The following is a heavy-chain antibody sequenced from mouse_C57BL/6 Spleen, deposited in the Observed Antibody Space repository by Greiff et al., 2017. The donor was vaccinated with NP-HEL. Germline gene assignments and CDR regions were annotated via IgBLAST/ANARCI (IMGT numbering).Heavy chain of an antibody. Sequence: QVHVKQSGAELVRPGASVKLSCKASGYTFTDYYINWVKQRPGQGLEWIARIYPGSGNTYYNEKFKGKATLTAEKSSSTSYMQLSSLTSEDSAVYFCARSYDYDAWFAYWGQGTLVTVSA. V-gene: IGHV1-76*01. D-gene: IGHD2-4*01. CDR3: ARSYDYDAWFAY. J-gene: IGHJ3*01. CDR1: GYTFTDYY. CDR2: IYPGSGNT.